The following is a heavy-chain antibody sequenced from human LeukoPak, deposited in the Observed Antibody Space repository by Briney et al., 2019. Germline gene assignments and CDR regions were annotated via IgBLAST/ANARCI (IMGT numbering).Heavy chain of an antibody. CDR1: GFTFSSYA. J-gene: IGHJ4*02. Sequence: GGSLRLSCAASGFTFSSYAMSWVRQAPGKGLEWVSAISGSGGSTYYADSVRGRFTISRDNSKNTLYLQMNSLRAEDTAVYYCAKGSTVTTRTPFDYWGQGTLVTVSS. D-gene: IGHD4-17*01. CDR3: AKGSTVTTRTPFDY. CDR2: ISGSGGST. V-gene: IGHV3-23*01.